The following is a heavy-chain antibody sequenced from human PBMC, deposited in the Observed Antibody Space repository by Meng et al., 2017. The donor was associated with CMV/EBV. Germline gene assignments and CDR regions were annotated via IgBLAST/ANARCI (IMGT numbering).Heavy chain of an antibody. CDR3: AKGMTGARPHFWCGYVHGGP. J-gene: IGHJ5*02. V-gene: IGHV3-23*01. D-gene: IGHD3-3*02. CDR2: ISGSGGST. CDR1: GFPFSSYA. Sequence: GESPKTPCAAPGFPFSSYAMSWVRQAPGEGLEWVSAISGSGGSTYYADSVKGRFTISRDNSKNTLYLQMNSLRAEDTAVYYCAKGMTGARPHFWCGYVHGGPWGQGTLVTVSS.